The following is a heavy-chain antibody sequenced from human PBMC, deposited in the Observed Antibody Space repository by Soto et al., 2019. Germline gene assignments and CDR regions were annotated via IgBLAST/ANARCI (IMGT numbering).Heavy chain of an antibody. D-gene: IGHD6-13*01. CDR1: GYTFTSYA. J-gene: IGHJ6*02. CDR2: INAGNGNT. Sequence: GASVKVSCKASGYTFTSYAMHWVRQAPGQRLEWMGWINAGNGNTKYSQKFQGRVTITRDTSASTAYMELSSLRSEDTAVYYCARGPRIAAAGTDYYYGMDVWGQGTTGAVSS. V-gene: IGHV1-3*01. CDR3: ARGPRIAAAGTDYYYGMDV.